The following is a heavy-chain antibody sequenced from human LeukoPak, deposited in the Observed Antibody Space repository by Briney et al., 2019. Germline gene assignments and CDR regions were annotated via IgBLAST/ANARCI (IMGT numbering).Heavy chain of an antibody. CDR3: AAGGYYDSSGYKIDY. J-gene: IGHJ4*02. Sequence: SETLSLTCTVSGGSISSYYWSWVRQPPGKGLEWIGFVYYTGSTNYSPSLKSRVTISVDTSKNQFSLKLRSVTAADTAVYYRAAGGYYDSSGYKIDYWGQGTLVTVSS. D-gene: IGHD3-22*01. CDR2: VYYTGST. V-gene: IGHV4-59*01. CDR1: GGSISSYY.